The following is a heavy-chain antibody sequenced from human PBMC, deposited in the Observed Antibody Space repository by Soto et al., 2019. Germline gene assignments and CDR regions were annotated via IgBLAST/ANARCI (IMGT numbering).Heavy chain of an antibody. J-gene: IGHJ4*02. D-gene: IGHD3-9*01. V-gene: IGHV1-18*01. CDR1: GYTFTRYG. Sequence: QVQLLQSGAEVKKPGASVKVSGKASGYTFTRYGISWVRQAPGQGVEWMGWISAYNGNTKYEQKLQGRVTMTTDTNTSTAYMELRSLRSDDTAVYYCARDLSIFLLDSWGQGTLVTVSP. CDR2: ISAYNGNT. CDR3: ARDLSIFLLDS.